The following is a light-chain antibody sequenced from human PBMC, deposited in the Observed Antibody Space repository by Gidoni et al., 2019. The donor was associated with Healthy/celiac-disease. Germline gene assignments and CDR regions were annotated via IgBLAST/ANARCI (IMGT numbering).Light chain of an antibody. J-gene: IGKJ4*01. V-gene: IGKV3-11*01. CDR2: DAS. CDR3: QQRSNWLLT. Sequence: EIVLTQSPATLYLSTGERATLLCRSSQSVSSYLAWYQQNPGQAPRLLIYDASNRATGIPDRFSGSGSGTDFTLTISSLEPEDFAVYYCQQRSNWLLTFGGGTKVEIK. CDR1: QSVSSY.